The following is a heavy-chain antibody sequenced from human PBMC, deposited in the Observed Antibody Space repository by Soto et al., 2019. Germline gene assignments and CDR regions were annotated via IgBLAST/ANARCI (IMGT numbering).Heavy chain of an antibody. J-gene: IGHJ3*02. V-gene: IGHV3-15*01. Sequence: EVQLVESGGGLVKPGGSLRLSCAASGFTFSNAWMSWVRQAPGKGLEWVGRIKSKTDGGTTDYAAPVIGRFTISRDDSDNTLYLQMNSLKTEDTAVYYCTTVGIGYSYGLAIWGQGTVVTFSS. CDR1: GFTFSNAW. CDR2: IKSKTDGGTT. D-gene: IGHD5-18*01. CDR3: TTVGIGYSYGLAI.